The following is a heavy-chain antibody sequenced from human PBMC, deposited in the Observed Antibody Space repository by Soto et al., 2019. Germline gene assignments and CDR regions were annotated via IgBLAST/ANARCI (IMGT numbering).Heavy chain of an antibody. J-gene: IGHJ6*02. V-gene: IGHV4-4*02. CDR1: GGSISSSNW. CDR2: IYHSGST. D-gene: IGHD2-2*01. CDR3: GRVPLHTHQEYGMDV. Sequence: SETLSLTCAVSGGSISSSNWWSWVRQPPGKGLEWIGEIYHSGSTNYNPSLKRRVIISVDKSKNQFSLKLSSVTAADTAVYYSGRVPLHTHQEYGMDVWGQGTAETVSS.